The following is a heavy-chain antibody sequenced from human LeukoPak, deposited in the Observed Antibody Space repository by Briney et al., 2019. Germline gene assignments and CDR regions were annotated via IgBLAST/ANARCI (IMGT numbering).Heavy chain of an antibody. D-gene: IGHD3-16*01. Sequence: ASLKVSCKASGYILNDYYIHWVRQAPGQGLEWMGWINPHTSGTNYAEKFQGKVTMTRDTSISTAYMDLSSLTSDDTAVYYCARDEAQLGGYWHFALWGPGTLVTVSS. CDR1: GYILNDYY. V-gene: IGHV1-2*02. CDR3: ARDEAQLGGYWHFAL. CDR2: INPHTSGT. J-gene: IGHJ2*01.